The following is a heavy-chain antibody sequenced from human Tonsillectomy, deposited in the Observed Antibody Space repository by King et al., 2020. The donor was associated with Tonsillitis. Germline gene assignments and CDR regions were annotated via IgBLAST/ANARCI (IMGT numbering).Heavy chain of an antibody. CDR1: GGSISNYY. CDR2: IYYSGST. D-gene: IGHD2-15*01. CDR3: ARLGRYESGVVVATPGGYGMDV. V-gene: IGHV4-59*08. Sequence: QPQESGPGLVKVSETLSLTCTVSGGSISNYYWSWIRQPPGKGLEWIGYIYYSGSTNYIPSLKSRVTISVDTSKNQFSLKLSSVTAADTAVYYCARLGRYESGVVVATPGGYGMDVWGQGTTVTVSS. J-gene: IGHJ6*02.